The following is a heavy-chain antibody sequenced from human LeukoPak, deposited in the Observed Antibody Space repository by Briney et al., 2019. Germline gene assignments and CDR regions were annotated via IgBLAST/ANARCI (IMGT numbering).Heavy chain of an antibody. J-gene: IGHJ6*02. Sequence: HTGGSLRLSCAASGFTFDDYAMHWVRQAPGKGLEWVSGISWNSGNIGYADSVKGRFTISRDNAKNSLYLQMNSLRAEDTALYYCAKDNSGVLHLLNGMDVWGQGTTVTVSS. CDR1: GFTFDDYA. CDR3: AKDNSGVLHLLNGMDV. CDR2: ISWNSGNI. D-gene: IGHD6-19*01. V-gene: IGHV3-9*01.